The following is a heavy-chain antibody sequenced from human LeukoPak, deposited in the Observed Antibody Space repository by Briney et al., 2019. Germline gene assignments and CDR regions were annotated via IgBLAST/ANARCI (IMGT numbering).Heavy chain of an antibody. CDR1: GDSVSNNIAA. J-gene: IGHJ1*01. D-gene: IGHD6-13*01. Sequence: SQTLSLTCAISGDSVSNNIAAWNWIRQSPSRGLEWLGRTYYRSKWYNDYALSVKSRININPDTSKNQFSLQLNYVTPEDTAVYYCARESSSWYGYFHHWGQGTLVTVSS. V-gene: IGHV6-1*01. CDR2: TYYRSKWYN. CDR3: ARESSSWYGYFHH.